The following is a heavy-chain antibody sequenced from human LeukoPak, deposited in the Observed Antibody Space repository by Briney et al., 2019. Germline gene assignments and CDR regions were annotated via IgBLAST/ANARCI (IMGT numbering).Heavy chain of an antibody. J-gene: IGHJ3*02. CDR3: VRDCSDAGCYASAFDI. V-gene: IGHV3-74*01. CDR2: ISRDGSST. D-gene: IGHD2-2*01. Sequence: GGSLRLSCAASGVTLNNYWMHWVRQGPGEGLMWVSRISRDGSSTTYADSVKGRFTISRDNTKNTLYLQMISLRAEDTAVYHCVRDCSDAGCYASAFDIWGRGTMVTVSS. CDR1: GVTLNNYW.